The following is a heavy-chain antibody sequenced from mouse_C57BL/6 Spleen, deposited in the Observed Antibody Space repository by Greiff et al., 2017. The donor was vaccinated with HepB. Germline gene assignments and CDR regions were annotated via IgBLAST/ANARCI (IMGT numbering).Heavy chain of an antibody. V-gene: IGHV1-52*01. Sequence: QVHVKQPGAELVRPGSSVKLSCKASGYTFTSYWMHWVKQRPIQGLEWIGNIDPSDSETHYNQKFKDKATLTVDKSSSTAYMQLSSLTSEDSAVYYCARGYYSNYEFVWGTGTTVTVSS. J-gene: IGHJ1*03. CDR1: GYTFTSYW. D-gene: IGHD2-5*01. CDR2: IDPSDSET. CDR3: ARGYYSNYEFV.